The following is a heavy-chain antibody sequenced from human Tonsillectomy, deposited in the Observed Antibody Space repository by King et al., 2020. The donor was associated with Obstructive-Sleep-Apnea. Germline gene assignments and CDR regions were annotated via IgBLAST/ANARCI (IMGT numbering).Heavy chain of an antibody. CDR2: IIPIFGPP. CDR1: VGTFRRYA. Sequence: QLVQSGAEVKTPGSSVKVSCKASVGTFRRYAISWVRQAPGQGLEWMGGIIPIFGPPNIAQKFQGRVTITADESTSTAYMWLIRLRSEDTAVYYCARGRFGELATPSSAPLFDYWGQGTLVTVSS. CDR3: ARGRFGELATPSSAPLFDY. D-gene: IGHD3-10*01. V-gene: IGHV1-69*12. J-gene: IGHJ4*02.